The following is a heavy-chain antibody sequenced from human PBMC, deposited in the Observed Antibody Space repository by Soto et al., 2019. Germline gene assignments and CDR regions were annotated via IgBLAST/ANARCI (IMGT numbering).Heavy chain of an antibody. D-gene: IGHD3-22*01. CDR2: ITSSGSNK. CDR3: ASPYDGSAYSPIGF. CDR1: GFTFSSFE. J-gene: IGHJ4*02. Sequence: PGETLTLACVASGFTFSSFELNWIRQAPGKGLEWVSKITSSGSNKYYADSVKGRFTISRDNAKNSLFLQMISLRAEDTAVYYCASPYDGSAYSPIGFWGQGTLVTVSS. V-gene: IGHV3-48*03.